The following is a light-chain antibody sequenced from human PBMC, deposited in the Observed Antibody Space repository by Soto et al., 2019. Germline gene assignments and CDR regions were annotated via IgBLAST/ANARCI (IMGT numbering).Light chain of an antibody. CDR2: GAS. J-gene: IGKJ4*01. V-gene: IGKV1-12*01. CDR1: QVISSW. CDR3: QQASSFPLT. Sequence: IQMTQSPSSVSASVGDSVTITCRASQVISSWLAWYQVKPGKAPKLLIYGASNRESGVPSRFSASESGTLFTLTINSLQPEDFATYYCQQASSFPLTVRGGTTVE.